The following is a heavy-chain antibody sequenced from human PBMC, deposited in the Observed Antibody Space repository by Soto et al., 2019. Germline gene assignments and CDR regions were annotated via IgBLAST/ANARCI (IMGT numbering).Heavy chain of an antibody. Sequence: GGSLRLSCAASGFTFGSYVMQWVRQAPVKGLEWVAVISYDGSNKYYAESVKGRFNISRDNSKNTLYLQMNSLRAEDTAVYYCAKDLTDYVLYWYFDYSGQGNLVTFCS. CDR1: GFTFGSYV. J-gene: IGHJ4*02. CDR2: ISYDGSNK. D-gene: IGHD3-16*01. V-gene: IGHV3-30*18. CDR3: AKDLTDYVLYWYFDY.